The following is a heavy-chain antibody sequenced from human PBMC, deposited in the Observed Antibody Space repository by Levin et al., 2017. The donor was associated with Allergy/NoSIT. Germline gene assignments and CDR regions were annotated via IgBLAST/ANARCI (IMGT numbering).Heavy chain of an antibody. CDR3: ARERRGGYNSTDDFDV. V-gene: IGHV3-11*05. CDR2: ISTRSSYT. J-gene: IGHJ3*01. CDR1: GFTFSDYY. D-gene: IGHD5-24*01. Sequence: LSLTCAASGFTFSDYYMSWIRQAPGKGLEWLSYISTRSSYTKYADSVKGRFTISRDNAKNSLYLQMNSLRAEDTALYYCARERRGGYNSTDDFDVWGQGTMVTVSS.